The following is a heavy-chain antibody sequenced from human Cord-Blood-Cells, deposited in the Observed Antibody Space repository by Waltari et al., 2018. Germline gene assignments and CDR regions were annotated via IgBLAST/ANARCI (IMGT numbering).Heavy chain of an antibody. CDR1: GFLFRSYW. Sequence: EVPLVESGGGLVQPGGSLRLPGAASGFLFRSYWMSWVRQAPGKGLEWVANIKQDGSEKYYVDSVKGRFTISRDNAKNSLYLQMNSLRAEDTAVYYCASETTVTSFDYWGQGTLVTVSS. V-gene: IGHV3-7*01. J-gene: IGHJ4*02. CDR2: IKQDGSEK. D-gene: IGHD4-17*01. CDR3: ASETTVTSFDY.